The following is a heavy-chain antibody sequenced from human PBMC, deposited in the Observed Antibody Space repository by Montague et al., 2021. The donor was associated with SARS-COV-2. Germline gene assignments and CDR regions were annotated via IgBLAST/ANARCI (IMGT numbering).Heavy chain of an antibody. CDR1: GFTFSSYA. CDR2: ISYDGSNK. V-gene: IGHV3-30-3*01. D-gene: IGHD3-9*01. CDR3: ASPRGPSYYDILTGSAFDY. J-gene: IGHJ4*02. Sequence: SLRLSCAASGFTFSSYAMHWVRQAPGKGLEWVAVISYDGSNKYYADSVKGRFTISRDNSKYTLYLQMNSLRAEDTAVYYCASPRGPSYYDILTGSAFDYWGQGTLVTVSS.